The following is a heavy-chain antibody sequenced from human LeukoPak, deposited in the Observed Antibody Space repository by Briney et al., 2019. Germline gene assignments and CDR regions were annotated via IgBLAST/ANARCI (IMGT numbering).Heavy chain of an antibody. Sequence: SETLSLTCTVSGGSITSYYWSWIRQLPGKGLEWIGSIYYSGSTYYNPSLKSRVTISVDTSKNQFSLKLSSVTAADTAVYYCARQGYCSGGSCRPVDYWGQGTLVTVSS. CDR2: IYYSGST. J-gene: IGHJ4*02. V-gene: IGHV4-39*01. CDR3: ARQGYCSGGSCRPVDY. CDR1: GGSITSYY. D-gene: IGHD2-15*01.